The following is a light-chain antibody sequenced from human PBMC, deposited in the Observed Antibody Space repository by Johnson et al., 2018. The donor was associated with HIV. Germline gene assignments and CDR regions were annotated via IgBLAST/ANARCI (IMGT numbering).Light chain of an antibody. J-gene: IGLJ1*01. V-gene: IGLV1-51*01. CDR1: TSNIGSNS. CDR3: GKGDSSLRGYV. CDR2: DRN. Sequence: QFVLTQPPSVSAAPGQKVTISCSGNTSNIGSNSVSWYQHLPGIAPKLLVYDRNKRPSGIPDRFSGSKSGTSATLGITGLQTGDEADYYCGKGDSSLRGYVFGRVTKVTFL.